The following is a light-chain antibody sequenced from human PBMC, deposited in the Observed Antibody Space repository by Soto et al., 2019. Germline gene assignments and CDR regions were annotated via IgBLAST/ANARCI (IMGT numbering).Light chain of an antibody. V-gene: IGLV2-18*01. Sequence: QSVLTQPPSVSGSPGQSVTISCTGTSSDVGSYNRVSWYQQPPGTAPKPMIYEVSNRPSGVPDRFSGSKSGSTASLTISGLQAEDEADYYCCLFRSGNTIFGTGTKVTVL. J-gene: IGLJ1*01. CDR3: CLFRSGNTI. CDR1: SSDVGSYNR. CDR2: EVS.